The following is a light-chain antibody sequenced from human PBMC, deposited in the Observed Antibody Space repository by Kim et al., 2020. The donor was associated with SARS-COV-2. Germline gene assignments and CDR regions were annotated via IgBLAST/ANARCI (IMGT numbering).Light chain of an antibody. Sequence: ELTQPPSASGTPGQRVTISCSGSSSNIGSNYVYWYQQLPGTAPKLLIYSNNQRPSGVPDRFSGSKSGTSASLAISGLRSEDEADYYCAAWDDSLSVVFGGGTQLTVL. CDR3: AAWDDSLSVV. CDR2: SNN. CDR1: SSNIGSNY. J-gene: IGLJ3*02. V-gene: IGLV1-47*02.